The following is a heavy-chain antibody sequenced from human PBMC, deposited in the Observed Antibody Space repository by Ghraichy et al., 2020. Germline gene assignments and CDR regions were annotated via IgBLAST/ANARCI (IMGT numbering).Heavy chain of an antibody. CDR1: GFTFSSYA. V-gene: IGHV3-23*01. D-gene: IGHD1-26*01. J-gene: IGHJ4*02. CDR3: AKEGLVGAGRAARDFDY. CDR2: ISGSGGST. Sequence: GGSLRLSCAASGFTFSSYAMSWVRQAPGKGLEWVSGISGSGGSTYYADSVKGRFTISRDNSKNTLYLQMNSLRAEDTAVYYCAKEGLVGAGRAARDFDYWGQGTLVTVSS.